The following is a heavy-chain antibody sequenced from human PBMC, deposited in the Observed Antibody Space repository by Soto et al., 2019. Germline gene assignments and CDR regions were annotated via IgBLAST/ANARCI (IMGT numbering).Heavy chain of an antibody. Sequence: EVQLVESGGGLVQPGGSLRLSCAASGFTFTSHWMHWVRQAPGKGPVWVSRINGDGTSISYADSVKGRFTISKDNAKNTLYLQMDRLRAEETAVYYCAREIIELMGAIRWFDPWGQGTLVTVSS. J-gene: IGHJ5*02. CDR1: GFTFTSHW. D-gene: IGHD2-8*01. CDR2: INGDGTSI. V-gene: IGHV3-74*01. CDR3: AREIIELMGAIRWFDP.